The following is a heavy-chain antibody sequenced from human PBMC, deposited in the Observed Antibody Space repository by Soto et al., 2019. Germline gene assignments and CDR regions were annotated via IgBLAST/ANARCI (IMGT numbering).Heavy chain of an antibody. Sequence: SETLSLTCTVSGGSISSGGYYWSWIRQHPGKGLEWIGYIYYSGSTYYNPSLKSRVTISVDTSKNQFSLKLSSVTAADTAVYYCARYLTARSLSYFDYWGQGTLVTVSS. V-gene: IGHV4-31*03. J-gene: IGHJ4*02. D-gene: IGHD3-10*01. CDR2: IYYSGST. CDR1: GGSISSGGYY. CDR3: ARYLTARSLSYFDY.